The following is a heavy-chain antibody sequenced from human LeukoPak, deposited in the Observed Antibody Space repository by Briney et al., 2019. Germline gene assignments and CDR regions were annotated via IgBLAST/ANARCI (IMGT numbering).Heavy chain of an antibody. CDR3: ASYGSDWGYFDY. CDR1: GGSFSSYY. D-gene: IGHD6-19*01. J-gene: IGHJ4*02. V-gene: IGHV4-59*01. CDR2: IYYSGST. Sequence: PSETLSLTCTVSGGSFSSYYWSWIRQPPGQGLEWIGYIYYSGSTSYNPSLKSRVAISVDTSKNQFSLKLSSVTAADTAVYYCASYGSDWGYFDYWGQGTLVTVSS.